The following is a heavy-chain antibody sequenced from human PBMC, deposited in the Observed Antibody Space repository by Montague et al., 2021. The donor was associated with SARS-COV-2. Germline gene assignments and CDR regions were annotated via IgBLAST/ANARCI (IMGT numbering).Heavy chain of an antibody. J-gene: IGHJ4*02. D-gene: IGHD4/OR15-4a*01. Sequence: SETLSLTCAVYGGSFSFYFWSWIRQSPGKGLEWIGETSHGGITNFNPSLKSRVTISIDTSKKQFSLKLTSVTAADTAVYFCARGGGASGRGRLDSWGQGTLVTVSS. CDR3: ARGGGASGRGRLDS. CDR1: GGSFSFYF. CDR2: TSHGGIT. V-gene: IGHV4-34*01.